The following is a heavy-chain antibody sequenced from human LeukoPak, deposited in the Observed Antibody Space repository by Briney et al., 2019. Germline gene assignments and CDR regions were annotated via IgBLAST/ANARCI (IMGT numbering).Heavy chain of an antibody. Sequence: SETLSLTCAVYGGSFSGYYWSWIRQPPGKGLEWIGEINHGGSTNYNPSLKSRVTISVDRSKNQFSLKLSSVTAADTAVYYCARAVVVAARAINWFDPWGQGTLVTVSS. J-gene: IGHJ5*02. V-gene: IGHV4-34*01. CDR3: ARAVVVAARAINWFDP. D-gene: IGHD2-15*01. CDR2: INHGGST. CDR1: GGSFSGYY.